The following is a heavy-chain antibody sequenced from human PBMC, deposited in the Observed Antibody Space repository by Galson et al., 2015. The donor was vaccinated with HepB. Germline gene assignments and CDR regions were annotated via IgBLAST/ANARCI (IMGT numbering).Heavy chain of an antibody. Sequence: SLRLSCAASGFTFSSYAMHWVRQAPGKGLEWVAVISYDGSNKYYADSVKGRFTISRDNSKNTLYLQMNSLRAEDTAVYYCARDSGSYWRSWFDPWGQGTLVTVSS. J-gene: IGHJ5*02. CDR3: ARDSGSYWRSWFDP. V-gene: IGHV3-30-3*01. D-gene: IGHD1-26*01. CDR2: ISYDGSNK. CDR1: GFTFSSYA.